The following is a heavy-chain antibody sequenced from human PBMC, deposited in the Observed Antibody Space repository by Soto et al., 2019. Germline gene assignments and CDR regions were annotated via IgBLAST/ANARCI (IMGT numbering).Heavy chain of an antibody. CDR1: VYTFTSYG. CDR2: ISAYNGNT. D-gene: IGHD6-13*01. J-gene: IGHJ6*02. CDR3: ARDPAAAGTDYYYGMDV. Sequence: ASVKVSCKASVYTFTSYGISWVRQAPGQGLEWMGWISAYNGNTNYAQKLQGRVTMTTDTSTSTAYMELRSLRSDDTAVYYCARDPAAAGTDYYYGMDVWGQGTTVTVSS. V-gene: IGHV1-18*01.